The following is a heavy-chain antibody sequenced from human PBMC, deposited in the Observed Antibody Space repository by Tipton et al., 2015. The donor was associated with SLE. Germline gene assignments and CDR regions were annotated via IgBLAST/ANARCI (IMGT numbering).Heavy chain of an antibody. Sequence: QSGAEVKKPGASVKVSCKASGYTLTNYGFNWVRQAPGQGLEWMGWIGADNGNTNYALKFQGRVTMTRDKTTSTAYMELRSLRSDDTAIYYCARVRVDTAMGVFDFWDQGTLVTVSS. CDR1: GYTLTNYG. D-gene: IGHD5-18*01. CDR3: ARVRVDTAMGVFDF. V-gene: IGHV1-18*01. CDR2: IGADNGNT. J-gene: IGHJ4*02.